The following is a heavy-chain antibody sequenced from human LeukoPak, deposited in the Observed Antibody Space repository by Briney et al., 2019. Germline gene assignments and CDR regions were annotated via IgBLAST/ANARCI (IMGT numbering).Heavy chain of an antibody. D-gene: IGHD3-9*01. Sequence: SETLSLTCAVYGGSFSGYYWSWIRQPPGKGLEWIWEINHSGSTYYNPSLKSRVTISVDTSKNQFSLKLSSVTAADTAVYYCARRLRYFDWYFDYWGQGTLVTVSS. V-gene: IGHV4-34*01. CDR2: INHSGST. CDR1: GGSFSGYY. CDR3: ARRLRYFDWYFDY. J-gene: IGHJ4*02.